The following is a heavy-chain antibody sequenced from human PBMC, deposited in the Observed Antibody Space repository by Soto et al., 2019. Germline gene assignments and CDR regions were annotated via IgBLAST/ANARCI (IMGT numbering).Heavy chain of an antibody. Sequence: EVQLVESGGGMVQPGGSLRLACAASGFTVSSYDMHWVRHVTGKGLEWVSTLGAGGDTYFPDSVKGRFTISRDHAKNSLHLQMNNLGAGDTAVYYCARGTMVRGTLDPGISGRLDYWGQGPLVAVSS. CDR3: ARGTMVRGTLDPGISGRLDY. CDR2: LGAGGDT. D-gene: IGHD3-10*01. J-gene: IGHJ4*02. CDR1: GFTVSSYD. V-gene: IGHV3-13*01.